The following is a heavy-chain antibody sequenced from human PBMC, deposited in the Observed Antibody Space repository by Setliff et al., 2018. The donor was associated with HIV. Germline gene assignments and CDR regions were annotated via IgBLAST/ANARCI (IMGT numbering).Heavy chain of an antibody. J-gene: IGHJ6*02. CDR3: ARTGYSSGWYYYYGMDV. V-gene: IGHV1-2*02. Sequence: ASVKVSCKASGYTFTGCYMHWVRQAPGQGLEWMGWINPNSGGTNYAQKFQGRVTMTRDTSISTAYMELGRLRSDDTAVYYCARTGYSSGWYYYYGMDVWGQGTTVTVSS. D-gene: IGHD6-19*01. CDR1: GYTFTGCY. CDR2: INPNSGGT.